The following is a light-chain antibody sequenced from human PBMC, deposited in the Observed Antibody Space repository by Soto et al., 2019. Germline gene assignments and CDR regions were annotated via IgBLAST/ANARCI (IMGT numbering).Light chain of an antibody. CDR1: SSNIGAGYD. Sequence: QSVLTQPPSVSGAPGQRVTISCTGSSSNIGAGYDVHWYQQLPGTAPKLLISGNSNRPSGVPDRFSGSKSGTSASLAITGLQAEDEADYYGQSYDSSVSGLVFGTGIKLTVL. V-gene: IGLV1-40*01. CDR2: GNS. CDR3: QSYDSSVSGLV. J-gene: IGLJ1*01.